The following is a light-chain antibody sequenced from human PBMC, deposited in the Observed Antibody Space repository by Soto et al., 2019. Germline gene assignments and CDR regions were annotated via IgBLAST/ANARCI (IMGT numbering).Light chain of an antibody. CDR1: SSDVGGYKY. CDR3: GSYTSTTTRV. V-gene: IGLV2-14*01. Sequence: QSVLTQPVSVSGLPGQSITISCTGTSSDVGGYKYVSWYQQHPGKAPKLVIYEVTNRPSGVSNRFSGSKSGNTASLTISGLQAEDEADYYCGSYTSTTTRVFGGGTKVTVL. J-gene: IGLJ3*02. CDR2: EVT.